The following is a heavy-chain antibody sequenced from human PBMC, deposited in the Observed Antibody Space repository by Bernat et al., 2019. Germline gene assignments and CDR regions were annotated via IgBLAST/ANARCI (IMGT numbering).Heavy chain of an antibody. V-gene: IGHV3-11*05. J-gene: IGHJ6*03. CDR1: GFTFSDYY. CDR2: ISSSSSYT. Sequence: VQLVESGGGLVQPGGSLRLSCAASGFTFSDYYMSWIRQAPGKGLDWVSYISSSSSYTNYADSVKGRFTISRDNAKNSLYLQMNSLRAEDMAVYYCARGTSTSAPYMDVWGKGTTVTVSS. CDR3: ARGTSTSAPYMDV.